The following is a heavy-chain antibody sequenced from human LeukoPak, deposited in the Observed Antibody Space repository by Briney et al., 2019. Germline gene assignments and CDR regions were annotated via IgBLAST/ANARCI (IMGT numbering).Heavy chain of an antibody. J-gene: IGHJ4*02. Sequence: SETLSLTCTVSGGSISSSSYYWGWIRQPPGKGLEWIGSIYYSGSTYYNPSLKSRVTISVDTSKNQFSLKLSSVTAADTAVYYCARMYYYGSGGSKDYWGQGTLVTVSS. CDR2: IYYSGST. V-gene: IGHV4-39*07. CDR1: GGSISSSSYY. D-gene: IGHD3-10*01. CDR3: ARMYYYGSGGSKDY.